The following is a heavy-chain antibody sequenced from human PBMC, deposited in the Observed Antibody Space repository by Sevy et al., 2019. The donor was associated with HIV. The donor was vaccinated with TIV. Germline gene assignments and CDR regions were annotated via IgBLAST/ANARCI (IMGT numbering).Heavy chain of an antibody. V-gene: IGHV1-18*01. CDR1: GYTFSSYG. CDR3: GRAGYLNWFDP. Sequence: ASVKVSSKASGYTFSSYGISWVRQAPGQGLEWMGWISGYNGNTNFAQKLQGRVTMTTDTSTSTAYMEVRSLRSDDTAVYYCGRAGYLNWFDPWGQGTLVTVSS. CDR2: ISGYNGNT. J-gene: IGHJ5*02. D-gene: IGHD1-1*01.